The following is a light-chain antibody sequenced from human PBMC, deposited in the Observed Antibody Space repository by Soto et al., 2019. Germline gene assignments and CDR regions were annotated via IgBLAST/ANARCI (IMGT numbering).Light chain of an antibody. CDR1: SGHSSYA. CDR3: QTWGTGIHGV. J-gene: IGLJ2*01. CDR2: LNSDGSH. Sequence: QLVLTQSPSASASLGASVKLTCTMSSGHSSYAIAWHQQQPEKGPRYLMKLNSDGSHSKGDGIPDRFSGSSSGAERYLTISSHQSEDEADYYCQTWGTGIHGVFGGGTKVTVL. V-gene: IGLV4-69*01.